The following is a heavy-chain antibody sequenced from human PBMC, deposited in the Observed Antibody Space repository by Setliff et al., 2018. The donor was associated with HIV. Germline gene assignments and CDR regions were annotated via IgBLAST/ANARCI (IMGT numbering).Heavy chain of an antibody. CDR1: GYNFITFG. D-gene: IGHD1-7*01. CDR3: AADPQTGTTSYDAFDI. Sequence: SVKVSCKASGYNFITFGINWVRQAPGQGLEWIGWIVVGSGNTNYAQKFQERVTITRDMSTSRAYMELSGLRTEDTAVYYCAADPQTGTTSYDAFDIWGQGTVVTVSS. CDR2: IVVGSGNT. J-gene: IGHJ3*02. V-gene: IGHV1-58*02.